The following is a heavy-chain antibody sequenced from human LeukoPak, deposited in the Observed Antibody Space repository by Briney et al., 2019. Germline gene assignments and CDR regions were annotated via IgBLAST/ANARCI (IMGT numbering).Heavy chain of an antibody. CDR1: GFTFSSYS. V-gene: IGHV3-21*01. D-gene: IGHD6-13*01. CDR2: ISSSRSYI. Sequence: KPGGSLRLSCAASGFTFSSYSMNWVRQAPGKGLEWVSSISSSRSYIYYADSVKGRFTISRDNAKNSLYLQMNSLRAEDTAVYYCARGSSYSSSWYWYFDLWGRGTLVNVSS. CDR3: ARGSSYSSSWYWYFDL. J-gene: IGHJ2*01.